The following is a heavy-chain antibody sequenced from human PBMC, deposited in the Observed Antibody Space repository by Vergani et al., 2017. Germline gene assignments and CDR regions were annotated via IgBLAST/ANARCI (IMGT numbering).Heavy chain of an antibody. CDR3: ARVGSSFWYADS. D-gene: IGHD6-13*01. CDR2: IYSGGST. V-gene: IGHV3-53*01. Sequence: VQLVESGGGLVQPGRSLRLSCAASGFTVSSKYMSWVRQAPGKGLEWVSVIYSGGSTYYADSVKGRFSISRDNSKNTLYLQMNSLRVEDTAMYYCARVGSSFWYADSWGQGTLVTVSS. J-gene: IGHJ5*01. CDR1: GFTVSSKY.